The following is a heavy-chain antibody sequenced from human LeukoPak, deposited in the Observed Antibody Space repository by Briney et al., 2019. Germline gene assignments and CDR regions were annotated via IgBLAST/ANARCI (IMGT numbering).Heavy chain of an antibody. CDR1: GFTVSSNY. CDR3: ARDMGVTGSIPDY. CDR2: IYSGGST. D-gene: IGHD1-1*01. Sequence: GGSLRLSCAASGFTVSSNYMSWVRQAPWKGLEWVSVIYSGGSTYYADSVKGRFTISRDNSKNTLYLQMNSLRAEDTAVYYCARDMGVTGSIPDYWGQGTLVTVSS. J-gene: IGHJ4*02. V-gene: IGHV3-53*01.